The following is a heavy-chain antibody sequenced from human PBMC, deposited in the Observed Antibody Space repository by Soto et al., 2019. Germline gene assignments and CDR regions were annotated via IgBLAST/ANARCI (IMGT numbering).Heavy chain of an antibody. Sequence: PGGSLRLSCAASGFTFSSYAMHWVRQAPGKGLEWVAVISYDGSNKYYADSVKGRFTISRDNSKNTLYLQMNSLRAEDTAVYYCARTAANYDFWSGQGPYYFDYWGQGTLVTVSS. CDR1: GFTFSSYA. J-gene: IGHJ4*02. D-gene: IGHD3-3*01. V-gene: IGHV3-30-3*01. CDR3: ARTAANYDFWSGQGPYYFDY. CDR2: ISYDGSNK.